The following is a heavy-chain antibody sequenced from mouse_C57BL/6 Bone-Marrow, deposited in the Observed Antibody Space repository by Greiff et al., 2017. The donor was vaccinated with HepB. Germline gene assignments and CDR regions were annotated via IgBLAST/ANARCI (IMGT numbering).Heavy chain of an antibody. CDR3: ASYGSSCGY. J-gene: IGHJ2*01. V-gene: IGHV1-50*01. Sequence: QVQLKQPGAELVKPGASVKLSCKASGYTFTSYWMQWVKQRPGQGLEWIGEIDPSDSYTNYTQKFKGKSTLTVDTSSSTAYMQLSSLTSEDSAVYYGASYGSSCGYWGQGTTLTVSS. D-gene: IGHD1-1*01. CDR1: GYTFTSYW. CDR2: IDPSDSYT.